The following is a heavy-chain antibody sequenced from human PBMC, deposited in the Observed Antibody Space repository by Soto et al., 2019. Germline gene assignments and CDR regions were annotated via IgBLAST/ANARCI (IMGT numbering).Heavy chain of an antibody. D-gene: IGHD3-10*01. CDR2: IYHSGST. CDR1: GGSISSGGYS. J-gene: IGHJ4*02. V-gene: IGHV4-30-2*01. Sequence: SETLSLTCAVSGGSISSGGYSWRWIRQPPGKGLEWIGYIYHSGSTQSNPSLKGRVTISVDTSKNQFTLNLASVSAADTAVYYSATQTFGSNAFFDTWGQGALVTVSS. CDR3: ATQTFGSNAFFDT.